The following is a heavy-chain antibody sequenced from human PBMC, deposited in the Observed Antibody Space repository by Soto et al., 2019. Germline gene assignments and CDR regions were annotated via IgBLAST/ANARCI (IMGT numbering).Heavy chain of an antibody. Sequence: EVQLLESGGGLVQPGGSLRLSCAASGFTFSSYAMSWVRQAPGKGLEWVSAISGSGGSTYYADSVKGRFTIARDNSKNTLYLQMNSLRAEDTAVYYCAKGSYFGVVIASLDYWGQGTLVTVSS. CDR1: GFTFSSYA. J-gene: IGHJ4*02. D-gene: IGHD3-3*01. V-gene: IGHV3-23*01. CDR2: ISGSGGST. CDR3: AKGSYFGVVIASLDY.